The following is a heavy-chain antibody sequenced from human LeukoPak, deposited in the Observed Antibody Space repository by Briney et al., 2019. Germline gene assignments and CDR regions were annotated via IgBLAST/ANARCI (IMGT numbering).Heavy chain of an antibody. CDR2: ASAYNGNR. D-gene: IGHD2-15*01. J-gene: IGHJ6*02. V-gene: IGHV1-18*01. CDR3: VRDGARGKSGGRLSFYHYGMDV. Sequence: ASVKVSCKTSGYTFIFYGIAWVRQAPGQGLEWMGWASAYNGNRQYAQKFQGRVTMSTDTYTSTAYMELRSLRADDTAVYYCVRDGARGKSGGRLSFYHYGMDVWGQGTTVTVS. CDR1: GYTFIFYG.